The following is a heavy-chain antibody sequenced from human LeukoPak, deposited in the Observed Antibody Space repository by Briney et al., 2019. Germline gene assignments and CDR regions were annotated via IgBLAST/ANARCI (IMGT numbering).Heavy chain of an antibody. CDR2: ISSSGTFI. J-gene: IGHJ6*03. CDR1: GLSFTTHS. CDR3: ARSGGADSSSSWFGNYYYYYMDV. D-gene: IGHD6-13*01. V-gene: IGHV3-21*01. Sequence: GGSLRLSCAVSGLSFTTHSMNWVRQAPGRGLEWVSSISSSGTFIHYRDSVRGRFTISRDIAKRTLNLQMNSLRAEDTAVYYCARSGGADSSSSWFGNYYYYYMDVWGKGTTVTVSS.